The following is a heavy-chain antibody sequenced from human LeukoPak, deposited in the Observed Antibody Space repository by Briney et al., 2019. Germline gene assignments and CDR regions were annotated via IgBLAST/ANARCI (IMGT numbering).Heavy chain of an antibody. CDR2: ISWNSRSM. CDR3: ARDLGYSSGPNY. CDR1: GFTFNDYA. Sequence: GGSLRLSCATSGFTFNDYAMYWVRQAPGKGLEWVSGISWNSRSMAYADSVKGRFTISRDNAKNSLYLQMNSLRAEDTAVYYCARDLGYSSGPNYWGQGTRVTVSS. J-gene: IGHJ4*02. D-gene: IGHD6-19*01. V-gene: IGHV3-9*01.